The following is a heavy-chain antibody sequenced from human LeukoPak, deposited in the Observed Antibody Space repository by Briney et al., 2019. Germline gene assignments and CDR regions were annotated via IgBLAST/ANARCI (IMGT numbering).Heavy chain of an antibody. CDR1: GDSISSGGFS. CDR2: IFSSGHT. J-gene: IGHJ4*02. Sequence: SETLSLTCTVSGDSISSGGFSWTWIRQHPGKGLDRVGYIFSSGHTFYHPSLKGGVLLSVYTSKSQFSLRLSSVTAADTAVYYCARATLRCDPFDFGGQGIQVSVSS. D-gene: IGHD2-21*02. V-gene: IGHV4-31*03. CDR3: ARATLRCDPFDF.